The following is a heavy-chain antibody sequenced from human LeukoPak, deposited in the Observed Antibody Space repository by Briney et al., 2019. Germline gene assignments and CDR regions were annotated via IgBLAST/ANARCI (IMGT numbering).Heavy chain of an antibody. D-gene: IGHD5-12*01. V-gene: IGHV3-21*01. J-gene: IGHJ4*02. Sequence: GGSLRLSCAASGFTFSSYSMNWVRQAPGKGLEWVSSISSSSSYIYYADSVKGRFTISRDNAKNSLYLQMNSLRAEDTAVYYCARDEEVATMEGSYYFDYWGQGTLVTASS. CDR1: GFTFSSYS. CDR2: ISSSSSYI. CDR3: ARDEEVATMEGSYYFDY.